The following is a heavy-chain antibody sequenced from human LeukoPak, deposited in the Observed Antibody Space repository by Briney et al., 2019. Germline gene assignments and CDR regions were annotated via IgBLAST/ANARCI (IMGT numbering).Heavy chain of an antibody. CDR3: ARLGRGTGYYDY. J-gene: IGHJ4*02. CDR1: GGSISSYY. V-gene: IGHV4-59*01. CDR2: IYYSGST. Sequence: SETLSLTCTVSGGSISSYYWSWIRQPPGKGLEWIGYIYYSGSTNYNPSLKSRVTISVDTSKNQFSLKLSSVTAADTAVYYCARLGRGTGYYDYWGQGTLVTVSS. D-gene: IGHD3/OR15-3a*01.